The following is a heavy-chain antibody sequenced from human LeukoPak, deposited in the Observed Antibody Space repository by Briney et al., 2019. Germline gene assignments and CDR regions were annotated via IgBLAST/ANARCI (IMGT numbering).Heavy chain of an antibody. CDR3: ARTGANYDILTGYYPYGMDV. V-gene: IGHV4-4*02. J-gene: IGHJ6*02. D-gene: IGHD3-9*01. CDR1: GGSISSSNW. CDR2: IYHSGST. Sequence: SGTLSLTCAVSGGSISSSNWWSWVRQPPGKGLEWIGEIYHSGSTNYNPSLKSRVTISVDTSKNQFSLKLSSVTAADTAVYYCARTGANYDILTGYYPYGMDVWGQGTTVTVSS.